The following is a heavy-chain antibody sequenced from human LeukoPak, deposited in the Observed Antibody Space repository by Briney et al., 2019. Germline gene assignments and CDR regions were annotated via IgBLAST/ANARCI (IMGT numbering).Heavy chain of an antibody. CDR3: ARSDSSSSLSGYMDV. V-gene: IGHV3-48*01. CDR1: GFSFGSYS. Sequence: GGSLRLSCAASGFSFGSYSMNWVRQAPGKGLEWVSYISTSRSTIYYADSVRGRFTISRDNAKNSLFLQMSSLRAEDTAVYYCARSDSSSSLSGYMDVWGKGTTVTVSS. D-gene: IGHD6-13*01. J-gene: IGHJ6*03. CDR2: ISTSRSTI.